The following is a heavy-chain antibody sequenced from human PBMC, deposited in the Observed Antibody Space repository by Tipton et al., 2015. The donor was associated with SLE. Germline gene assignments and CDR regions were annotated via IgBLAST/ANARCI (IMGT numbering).Heavy chain of an antibody. CDR2: IYPGDSET. J-gene: IGHJ3*01. CDR3: AKRGGAWNAALYTFDV. D-gene: IGHD1-1*01. Sequence: QLVQSGAEMKKPGESLKISCKGSGYTFINSWLGWVRQMPGKGLEWVGIIYPGDSETRYSPSFEGHVTISTDKSVSTAYLYWANLKASDSGIYYCAKRGGAWNAALYTFDVWDQGTAVTVSS. V-gene: IGHV5-51*03. CDR1: GYTFINSW.